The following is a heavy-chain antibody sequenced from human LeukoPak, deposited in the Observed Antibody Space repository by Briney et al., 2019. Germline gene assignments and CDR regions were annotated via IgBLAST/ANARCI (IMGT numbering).Heavy chain of an antibody. V-gene: IGHV1-18*01. Sequence: GASVKVSCKASGYTFTSYGISWVRQAPGQGLEWMGWISAYNGNTNYAQELQGRVTMTTDISTSTAYMELRSLRSDDTAVYYCARVPIVGATRVAFDIWGQGTMVTVSS. J-gene: IGHJ3*02. CDR2: ISAYNGNT. CDR1: GYTFTSYG. D-gene: IGHD1-26*01. CDR3: ARVPIVGATRVAFDI.